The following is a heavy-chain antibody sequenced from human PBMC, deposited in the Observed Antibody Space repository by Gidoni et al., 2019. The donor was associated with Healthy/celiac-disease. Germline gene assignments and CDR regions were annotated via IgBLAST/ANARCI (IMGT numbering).Heavy chain of an antibody. J-gene: IGHJ4*02. V-gene: IGHV3-23*01. CDR2: VSGSGGST. Sequence: EVQLLESGGGLVQPGGSLRLSCAASGFAFSSYAMNWVRQAPGKGLEWVSAVSGSGGSTYYADSVKGRFTISRDNSKNTLYLQMNSLRAEDTAVYYCAKGLLRFLDSGGDYWGQGTLVTVSS. CDR3: AKGLLRFLDSGGDY. CDR1: GFAFSSYA. D-gene: IGHD3-3*01.